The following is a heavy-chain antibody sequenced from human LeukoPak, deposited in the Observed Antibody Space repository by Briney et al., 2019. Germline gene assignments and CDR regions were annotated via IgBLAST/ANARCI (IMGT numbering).Heavy chain of an antibody. CDR3: ARLGVFGVVSDS. V-gene: IGHV4-39*01. J-gene: IGHJ4*02. D-gene: IGHD3-3*01. CDR2: IYYSGST. CDR1: GDSINSGSYY. Sequence: PSETLSLTCTVSGDSINSGSYYWVWIRQPPGKGLEWIGSIYYSGSTYYNPSLKSRVTISVDTSKIQFSLRLSSVTAADTAVYYCARLGVFGVVSDSWGQGILVTVSS.